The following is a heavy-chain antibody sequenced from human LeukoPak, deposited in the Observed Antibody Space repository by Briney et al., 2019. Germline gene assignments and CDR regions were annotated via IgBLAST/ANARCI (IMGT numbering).Heavy chain of an antibody. CDR2: IYYSGST. CDR1: GGSISSYY. D-gene: IGHD3-10*01. CDR3: ARASYYGSGSYYSGNMDV. Sequence: SETLSLTCTVSGGSISSYYRSWIRQPPGKGLEWIGYIYYSGSTNYNPSLKSRVTISVGTSKNQFSLKLSSVTAADTAVYYCARASYYGSGSYYSGNMDVWGKGTTVTVSS. J-gene: IGHJ6*03. V-gene: IGHV4-59*01.